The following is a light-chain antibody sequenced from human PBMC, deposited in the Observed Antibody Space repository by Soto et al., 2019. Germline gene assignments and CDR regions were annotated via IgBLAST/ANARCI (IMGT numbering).Light chain of an antibody. CDR3: QQLNSFPLP. CDR1: QGISSF. CDR2: GAS. V-gene: IGKV1-9*01. J-gene: IGKJ3*01. Sequence: QLTQSPSSLSASVGDRVTITCRASQGISSFLAWYQQKPGKAPKLLIYGASTLQSGVPSRFSGSGSGTDFPLTIGSLQPEDFATYYCQQLNSFPLPFGPGTKVHIK.